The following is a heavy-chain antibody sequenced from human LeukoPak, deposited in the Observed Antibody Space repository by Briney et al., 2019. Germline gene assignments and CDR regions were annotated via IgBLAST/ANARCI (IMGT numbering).Heavy chain of an antibody. J-gene: IGHJ4*02. Sequence: ASVKVSFKASGGTFSSYAISWVRQAPGQGLEWMGGIIPIFGTANYAQKFQGRVTITADESTSTAYMELSSLRSEDTAVYYCARGGYDILTGYPPHYWGQGTLVTVSS. CDR3: ARGGYDILTGYPPHY. CDR2: IIPIFGTA. V-gene: IGHV1-69*13. D-gene: IGHD3-9*01. CDR1: GGTFSSYA.